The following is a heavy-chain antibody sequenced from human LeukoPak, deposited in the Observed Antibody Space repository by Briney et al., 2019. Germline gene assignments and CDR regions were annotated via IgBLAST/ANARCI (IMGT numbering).Heavy chain of an antibody. Sequence: ASVKVSCKASGYTFTAYYIHWVRQAPGQGLEWMGWINTNTGNPTYAQGFTGRFVFSLDTSVSTAYLQISSLKAEDTAVYYCARAPLWFGELFPTNWFDPWGQGTLVTVSS. V-gene: IGHV7-4-1*02. CDR1: GYTFTAYY. CDR3: ARAPLWFGELFPTNWFDP. D-gene: IGHD3-10*01. J-gene: IGHJ5*02. CDR2: INTNTGNP.